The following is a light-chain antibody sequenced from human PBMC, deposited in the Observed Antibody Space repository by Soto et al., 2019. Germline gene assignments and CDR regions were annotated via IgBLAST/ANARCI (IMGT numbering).Light chain of an antibody. J-gene: IGKJ2*01. CDR1: QSIGTY. CDR2: AAS. V-gene: IGKV1-39*01. CDR3: QQSYTTPYT. Sequence: DIQMTQSPSSLSASVGDRVTVTCRASQSIGTYVNWYQQKPRKAPYLLIYAASRLQSGVPSKFSGGGSGTDFTLTIDSLQPEDFATYYCQQSYTTPYTFGQGTKLEIK.